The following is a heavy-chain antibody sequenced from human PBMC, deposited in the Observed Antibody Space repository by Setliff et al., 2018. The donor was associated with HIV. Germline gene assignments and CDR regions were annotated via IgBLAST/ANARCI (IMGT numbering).Heavy chain of an antibody. V-gene: IGHV4-38-2*01. J-gene: IGHJ5*02. CDR2: MYYTGTT. CDR1: GYSVSSGYY. D-gene: IGHD4-17*01. CDR3: ARSPRLRGGHNWFDP. Sequence: SETLSLTCAVSGYSVSSGYYWAWIRQAPGKGLQWIGQMYYTGTTDYNPSLSSRVTISQDKSRNQFSLKLTSVTATDTAVYYCARSPRLRGGHNWFDPWGQGTLVTVSS.